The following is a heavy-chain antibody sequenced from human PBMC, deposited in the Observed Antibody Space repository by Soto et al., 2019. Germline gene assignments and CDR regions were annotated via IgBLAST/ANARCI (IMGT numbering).Heavy chain of an antibody. CDR1: GGTFSSYT. D-gene: IGHD3-10*01. CDR3: ASRRLYGSGTHYADAFDI. Sequence: QVQLVQSGAEVKKPGSSVKVSCKSSGGTFSSYTFTWVRQAPGQGLEWMGRVIPMLDISNYAQKFQGRVTITADKSTNTAYMELSSLTSEDTGVYYCASRRLYGSGTHYADAFDIWGQGTMVTVSS. CDR2: VIPMLDIS. V-gene: IGHV1-69*02. J-gene: IGHJ3*02.